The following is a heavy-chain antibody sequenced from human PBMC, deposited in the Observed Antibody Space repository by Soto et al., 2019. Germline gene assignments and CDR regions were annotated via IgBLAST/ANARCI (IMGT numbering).Heavy chain of an antibody. CDR1: GGTFSSYA. J-gene: IGHJ6*02. CDR3: ARGPVYALSPIYGMDV. CDR2: IIPIFGTA. D-gene: IGHD2-8*01. V-gene: IGHV1-69*12. Sequence: QVQLVQSGAEVKKPGSSVKVSCKASGGTFSSYAISWVRQAPGQGLEWRGGIIPIFGTANYAQKFQGRVPITADESTSPAYMELRSLRSEDTAVYDCARGPVYALSPIYGMDVWGQGTTVTVSS.